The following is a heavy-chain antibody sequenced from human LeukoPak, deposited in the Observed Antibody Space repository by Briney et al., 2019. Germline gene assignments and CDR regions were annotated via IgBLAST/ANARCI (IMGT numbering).Heavy chain of an antibody. V-gene: IGHV1-69*05. CDR3: ARVHDGFWSGYLTKNWFDP. Sequence: ASVKVSCKASGGTFSSYAISWVRQAPGQGLEWMGGIIPIFGTANYAQKFQGRVTITTDESTSTAYMELSSLRSEDTAVYYCARVHDGFWSGYLTKNWFDPWGQGTLVTVSS. D-gene: IGHD3-3*01. CDR2: IIPIFGTA. J-gene: IGHJ5*02. CDR1: GGTFSSYA.